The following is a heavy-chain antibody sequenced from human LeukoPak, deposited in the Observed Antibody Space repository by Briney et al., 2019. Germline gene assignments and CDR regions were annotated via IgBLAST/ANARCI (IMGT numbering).Heavy chain of an antibody. Sequence: PGGSLRLSCAASGFTFDDYGMSWVRQVPGKGLEWVSTISGTGDDTYYEDSVKGRFTISRDNSKNMLVLQMDSLRAEDTAVYYCARGGAGVYFFDYWGQGILVTVSS. CDR1: GFTFDDYG. V-gene: IGHV3-23*01. J-gene: IGHJ4*02. CDR2: ISGTGDDT. D-gene: IGHD6-13*01. CDR3: ARGGAGVYFFDY.